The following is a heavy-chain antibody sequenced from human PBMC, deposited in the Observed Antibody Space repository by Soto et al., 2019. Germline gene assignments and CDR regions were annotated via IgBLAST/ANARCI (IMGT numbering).Heavy chain of an antibody. V-gene: IGHV4-30-4*01. J-gene: IGHJ4*02. Sequence: PSETMSLTCTVSGGSISSGNYYWSWISQPPGKGLEWIGFISYSGSTYYSTSLKSRVTISVDTSKSQFSLNLSFVTAADTAVYYCATMGTPATGLYFFDYWGQGSLVTVSS. CDR1: GGSISSGNYY. D-gene: IGHD2-15*01. CDR3: ATMGTPATGLYFFDY. CDR2: ISYSGST.